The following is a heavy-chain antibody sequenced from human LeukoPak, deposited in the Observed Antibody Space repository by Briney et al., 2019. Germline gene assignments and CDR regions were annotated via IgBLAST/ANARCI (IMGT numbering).Heavy chain of an antibody. CDR3: ALGGDYEDY. D-gene: IGHD4-17*01. V-gene: IGHV4-30-4*01. CDR1: GGSISSGDYY. J-gene: IGHJ4*02. Sequence: PSETLSLTCTVYGGSISSGDYYWSWIRQPPGKRLEWIGYIYYSWSTYYNPSLKSRVTISVDTSKNQFSLKLSSVTAADTAVYYCALGGDYEDYWGQGTLVTVSS. CDR2: IYYSWST.